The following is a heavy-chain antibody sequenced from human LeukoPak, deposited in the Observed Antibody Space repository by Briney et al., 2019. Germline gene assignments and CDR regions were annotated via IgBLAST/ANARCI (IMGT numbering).Heavy chain of an antibody. CDR3: ARDSGTWFYLQD. Sequence: GRSLRLSCAASGFSFGSYGMHWVRQAPGKGLEWVAFIRYGGSHQFYADSVRGRFTISRDNPRNTLYLQMNSLRGEDTAVYFCARDSGTWFYLQDWGQGTLVTVSS. CDR1: GFSFGSYG. D-gene: IGHD2/OR15-2a*01. V-gene: IGHV3-33*01. CDR2: IRYGGSHQ. J-gene: IGHJ1*01.